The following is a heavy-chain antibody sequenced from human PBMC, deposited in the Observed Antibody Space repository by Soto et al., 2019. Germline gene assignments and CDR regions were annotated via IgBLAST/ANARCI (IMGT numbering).Heavy chain of an antibody. CDR1: GYTFTSYG. Sequence: GASVKVSCKASGYTFTSYGIGWVRQAPGQGLEWMGWISAYNGNTNYAQKLQGRVTMTTDTSTSTAYMELRSLRSDDTAVYYCASWTYYYDSTPVWGQGTMVTVSS. CDR3: ASWTYYYDSTPV. D-gene: IGHD3-22*01. CDR2: ISAYNGNT. V-gene: IGHV1-18*01. J-gene: IGHJ3*01.